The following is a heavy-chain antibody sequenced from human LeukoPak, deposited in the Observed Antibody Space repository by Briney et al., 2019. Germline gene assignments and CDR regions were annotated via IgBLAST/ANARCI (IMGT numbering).Heavy chain of an antibody. J-gene: IGHJ4*02. CDR2: ISGSGGST. Sequence: GGSLRLSCAASGFTFSSYAMSWVRQAPGEGLEWVSAISGSGGSTYYADSVKGRFTISRDNSKNTLYLQMNSLRAEDTAVYYCAKGKNFWSGYPSWGQGTLVTVSS. CDR1: GFTFSSYA. V-gene: IGHV3-23*01. D-gene: IGHD3-3*01. CDR3: AKGKNFWSGYPS.